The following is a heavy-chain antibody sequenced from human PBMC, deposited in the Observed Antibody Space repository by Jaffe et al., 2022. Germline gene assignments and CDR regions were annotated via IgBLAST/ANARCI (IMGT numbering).Heavy chain of an antibody. J-gene: IGHJ4*02. Sequence: QLQLVESGGGVVQPGGSLRLSCAASGFSLSSYFMQWVRQTPGKGLEWVALMQKDGTLQHYADSVRGRFTISRDLSKNTLHLDMNSLRLEDTAVYYCARGAGWDTDYWGQGTLVRVSS. CDR3: ARGAGWDTDY. D-gene: IGHD1-26*01. CDR1: GFSLSSYF. V-gene: IGHV3-30*02. CDR2: MQKDGTLQ.